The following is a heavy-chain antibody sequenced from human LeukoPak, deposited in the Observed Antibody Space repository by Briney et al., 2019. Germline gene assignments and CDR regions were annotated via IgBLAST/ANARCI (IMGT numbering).Heavy chain of an antibody. D-gene: IGHD5-18*01. V-gene: IGHV4-38-2*02. CDR2: IYHSGTT. Sequence: SETLSLTCTVSGYSISTGYYWGWIRQPPGKGLEWIGSIYHSGTTYYNPSPKSRVTISVDTSKNQFSLKLSSVTAADTAVYYCARNGYSYGFWGQGTLVTVSS. J-gene: IGHJ4*02. CDR1: GYSISTGYY. CDR3: ARNGYSYGF.